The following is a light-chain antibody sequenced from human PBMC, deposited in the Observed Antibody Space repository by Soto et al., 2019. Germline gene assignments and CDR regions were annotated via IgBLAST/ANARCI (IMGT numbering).Light chain of an antibody. Sequence: QSALTQPASVSGSPGQSITISCSGTSSDVGAFNYVSWYQQHPGKAPKLMIYDVSNRPSGVSNRFSGSKSGNTASLTISGPQAEDESYYYCNSNTSNIAYVFGTGTKVTVL. CDR1: SSDVGAFNY. J-gene: IGLJ1*01. CDR3: NSNTSNIAYV. CDR2: DVS. V-gene: IGLV2-14*03.